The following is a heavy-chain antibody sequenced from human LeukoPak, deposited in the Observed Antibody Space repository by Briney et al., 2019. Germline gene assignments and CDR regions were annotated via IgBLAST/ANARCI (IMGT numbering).Heavy chain of an antibody. V-gene: IGHV4-31*03. Sequence: SETLSLTCTVSGGSISSGGYYWSWIRQHPGKGLEWIGYIYYSGTTYYNSSLKSRVSISLDTSKNQFSLTLSSVTAADTAVYYCARSGTVTTWNYWGQGTLVTVSS. CDR3: ARSGTVTTWNY. J-gene: IGHJ4*02. CDR2: IYYSGTT. D-gene: IGHD4-17*01. CDR1: GGSISSGGYY.